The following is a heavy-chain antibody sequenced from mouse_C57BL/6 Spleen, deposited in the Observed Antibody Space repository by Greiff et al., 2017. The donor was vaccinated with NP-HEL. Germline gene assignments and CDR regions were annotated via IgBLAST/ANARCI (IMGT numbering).Heavy chain of an antibody. CDR1: GFNIKDDY. J-gene: IGHJ2*01. V-gene: IGHV14-4*01. CDR3: TTWGAFDY. Sequence: VQLQQSGAELVRPGASVKLSCTASGFNIKDDYMHWVKQRPEQGLEWIGWIDPENGDTEYASKFQGKATITADTSSNTAYLQLSSLTSEDTAVYYCTTWGAFDYWGQGTTLTVSS. CDR2: IDPENGDT.